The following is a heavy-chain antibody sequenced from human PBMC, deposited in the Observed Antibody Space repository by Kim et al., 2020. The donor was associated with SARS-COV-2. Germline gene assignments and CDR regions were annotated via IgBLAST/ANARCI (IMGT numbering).Heavy chain of an antibody. CDR2: ISGSSSYI. CDR3: ARPLGQIGVLRGGMDV. V-gene: IGHV3-21*01. Sequence: GGSLRLSCAASGFTFSSHSMNWVRQAPGKGLEWVSSISGSSSYIYYADSVKGRFTISRDNAKNSLYMQMNSLRAEDTAVYYCARPLGQIGVLRGGMDVWGQGPTVTVSS. J-gene: IGHJ6*02. CDR1: GFTFSSHS. D-gene: IGHD3-16*01.